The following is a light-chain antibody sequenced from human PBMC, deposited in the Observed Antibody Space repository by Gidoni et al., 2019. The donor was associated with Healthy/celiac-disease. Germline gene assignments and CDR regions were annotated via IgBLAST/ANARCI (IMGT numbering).Light chain of an antibody. J-gene: IGKJ3*01. CDR2: DAS. V-gene: IGKV1-33*01. Sequence: DIQMTQSPSALSASVGDRVTITCQASQDMSNYLNWYQQKPGKAPKLLIYDASNLEKGVPSRFSGRGSGTDFTFALSSLQPESIAPYSCQHYDNLPRTFGPXTKVDIK. CDR1: QDMSNY. CDR3: QHYDNLPRT.